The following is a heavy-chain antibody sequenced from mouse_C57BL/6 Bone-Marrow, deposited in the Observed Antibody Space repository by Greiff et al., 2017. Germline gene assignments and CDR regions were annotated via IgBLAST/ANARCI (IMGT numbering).Heavy chain of an antibody. CDR2: IYPGSGNT. J-gene: IGHJ2*01. Sequence: QVQLKESGAELVRPGASVKLSCKASGYTFTDYYINWVKQRPGQGLEWIARIYPGSGNTYYNEKFKGKATLTAEKSSSTAYMQLSSLTSEDSAVYFCARRGLHRSFDYWGQGTTLTVSS. CDR3: ARRGLHRSFDY. D-gene: IGHD6-2*01. CDR1: GYTFTDYY. V-gene: IGHV1-76*01.